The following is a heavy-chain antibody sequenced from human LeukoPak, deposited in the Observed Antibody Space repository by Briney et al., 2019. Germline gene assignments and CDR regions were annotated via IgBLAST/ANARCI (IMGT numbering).Heavy chain of an antibody. CDR2: ISSSSSTI. V-gene: IGHV3-48*04. CDR3: AKEPVGTMIVVVSGPGWFDP. D-gene: IGHD3-22*01. Sequence: PGGSLRLSCAASGFTFSSYSMNWVRQAPGKGLEWVSYISSSSSTIYYADSVKGRFTISRDNAKNSLYLQMNSLRAEDTAVYYCAKEPVGTMIVVVSGPGWFDPWGQGTLVTVSS. J-gene: IGHJ5*02. CDR1: GFTFSSYS.